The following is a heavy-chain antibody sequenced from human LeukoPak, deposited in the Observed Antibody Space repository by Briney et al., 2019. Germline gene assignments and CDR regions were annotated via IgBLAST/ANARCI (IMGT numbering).Heavy chain of an antibody. D-gene: IGHD3-10*01. J-gene: IGHJ4*02. V-gene: IGHV3-23*01. CDR2: ISGSGGST. Sequence: PGGSLRLSCAASGFTFSSYAMSWVRQAPGKGLEWVSAISGSGGSTYYADSVKGRFTISRDNSKNTLYLQMNSLRAEDTAVYYCAKDGELGSGSYYDSYDYWGQGTLVTVSS. CDR3: AKDGELGSGSYYDSYDY. CDR1: GFTFSSYA.